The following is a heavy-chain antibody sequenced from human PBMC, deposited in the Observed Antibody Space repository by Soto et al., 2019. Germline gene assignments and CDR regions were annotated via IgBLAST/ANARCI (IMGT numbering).Heavy chain of an antibody. CDR3: ARGTMLRGPGYYYAMDV. V-gene: IGHV4-31*03. CDR2: IYYDGRS. D-gene: IGHD3-10*01. J-gene: IGHJ6*02. CDR1: GDSISRNGYF. Sequence: TLSLTCSVSGDSISRNGYFWTWIRQHPGKGLEWIGYIYYDGRSYYTPSLKSRVIISVDTSKNQFSLNLTAVTAADTAVYYCARGTMLRGPGYYYAMDVWGQGTTVTVSS.